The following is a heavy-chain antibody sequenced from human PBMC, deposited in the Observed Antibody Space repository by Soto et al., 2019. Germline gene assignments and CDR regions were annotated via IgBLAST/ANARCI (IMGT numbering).Heavy chain of an antibody. J-gene: IGHJ3*02. CDR3: AIFGAGAPPGTFDM. CDR1: GYSFTNHW. D-gene: IGHD3-3*01. CDR2: IFPGDSDT. Sequence: PGESLKISCKGSGYSFTNHWIGWVRQMPGEGLEWMGIIFPGDSDTRYNPSFQGQATISADKFISTAYLQWSSLKASDTAMYYCAIFGAGAPPGTFDMWGQGTMVTVSS. V-gene: IGHV5-51*01.